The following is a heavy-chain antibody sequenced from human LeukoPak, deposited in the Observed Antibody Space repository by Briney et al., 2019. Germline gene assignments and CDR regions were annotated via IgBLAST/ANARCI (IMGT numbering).Heavy chain of an antibody. CDR2: LSGSGGDT. D-gene: IGHD6-6*01. V-gene: IGHV3-23*01. Sequence: PGGSLRLSCAASGFTFSSYAMSWVRQAPGKRLEWVSALSGSGGDTFYADSVKGLFTISRDNSKNTLYLQLSSLRPDDTAVYYCAKGAPSSSSIFDFWGPGTLVTVSS. J-gene: IGHJ4*02. CDR1: GFTFSSYA. CDR3: AKGAPSSSSIFDF.